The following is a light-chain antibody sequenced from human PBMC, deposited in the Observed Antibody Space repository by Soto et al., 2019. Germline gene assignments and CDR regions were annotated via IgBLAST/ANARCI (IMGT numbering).Light chain of an antibody. J-gene: IGKJ4*01. Sequence: DIVLTQSPGTLSLSPGERATLSCMSSQSVTSNFFAWYQQKRGQAPRLIIYEASSRATGIPDRFSGSGSGTDCTLTISRLEPEDVAVYYCQQYGSSSLALGGGTKVDI. CDR3: QQYGSSSLA. V-gene: IGKV3-20*01. CDR2: EAS. CDR1: QSVTSNF.